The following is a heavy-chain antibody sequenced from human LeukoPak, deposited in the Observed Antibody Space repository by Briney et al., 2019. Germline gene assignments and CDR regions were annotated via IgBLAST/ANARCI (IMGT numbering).Heavy chain of an antibody. CDR3: ARDASDYYDSSGYSHFDY. J-gene: IGHJ4*02. CDR1: GGSISSGSYY. Sequence: SQTLSLTCTASGGSISSGSYYWSWIRPPAGKGLEGIGRIYTSGSTNDNPALKSRVTISVDTSKNQFSLKLSSVTAADTAVYYCARDASDYYDSSGYSHFDYWGQGTLVTVSS. V-gene: IGHV4-61*02. D-gene: IGHD3-22*01. CDR2: IYTSGST.